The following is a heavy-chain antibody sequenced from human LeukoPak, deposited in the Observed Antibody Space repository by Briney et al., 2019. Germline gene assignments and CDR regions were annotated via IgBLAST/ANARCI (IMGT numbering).Heavy chain of an antibody. CDR1: GGSMSSSNYY. D-gene: IGHD2-2*01. CDR2: IYYSGRT. CDR3: AKCLPGAGDGYFDL. J-gene: IGHJ2*01. Sequence: SETLSLTCTVSGGSMSSSNYYWGWIRQPPGKGLEWIGSIYYSGRTYYTPSLKSRLTISVDTSKNQFSLNLGSVTAADTAVHYCAKCLPGAGDGYFDLWGRGTLVTVSS. V-gene: IGHV4-39*01.